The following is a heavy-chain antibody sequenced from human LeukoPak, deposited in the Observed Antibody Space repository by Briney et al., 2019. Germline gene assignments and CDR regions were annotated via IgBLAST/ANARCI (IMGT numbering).Heavy chain of an antibody. Sequence: GGSLRLSCVASGFTFSNYWMLWVRQAPGKGLMWVSLISTDGKSTRYAESVKGRFTISRDNAKNALYLQMNSLRAEDTAVYYCAREGWFGDVYYYYYYGMDVWGQGTTVTVSS. CDR3: AREGWFGDVYYYYYYGMDV. J-gene: IGHJ6*02. CDR1: GFTFSNYW. CDR2: ISTDGKST. V-gene: IGHV3-74*01. D-gene: IGHD3-10*01.